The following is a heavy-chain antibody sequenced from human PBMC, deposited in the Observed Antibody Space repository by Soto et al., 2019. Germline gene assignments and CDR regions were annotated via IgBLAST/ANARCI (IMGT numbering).Heavy chain of an antibody. CDR1: EFTVSGHA. V-gene: IGHV3-23*01. D-gene: IGHD2-15*01. CDR2: ITADGGT. J-gene: IGHJ3*02. Sequence: EVQVLESGGGLVQPGGSLRLSCEGSEFTVSGHAMTWIRQAPGKGPEWVSTITADGGTYYADSVKGRLAMSRDTSENTLYVPMNSPGAEDTAAYYCAPHVSCSGGSCQYDAFAIRGQGTMVTVSS. CDR3: APHVSCSGGSCQYDAFAI.